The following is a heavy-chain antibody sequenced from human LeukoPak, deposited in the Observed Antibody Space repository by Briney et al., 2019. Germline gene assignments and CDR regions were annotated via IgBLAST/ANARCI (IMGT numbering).Heavy chain of an antibody. Sequence: ASAKVSCKASGYTFTSYGISWVRQAPRQGLEWMGWISAYNGNTNYAQKLQGRVTMTTDTSTSTAYMELRSLRSGDTAVYYCAREGFGDPFDYWGQGTLVTVSS. CDR2: ISAYNGNT. V-gene: IGHV1-18*01. CDR1: GYTFTSYG. CDR3: AREGFGDPFDY. D-gene: IGHD3-10*01. J-gene: IGHJ4*02.